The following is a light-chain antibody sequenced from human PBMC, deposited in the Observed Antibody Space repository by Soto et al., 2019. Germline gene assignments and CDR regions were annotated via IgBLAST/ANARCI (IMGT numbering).Light chain of an antibody. CDR2: EDS. CDR3: SSYTTSNTYV. CDR1: SSDVGGYNY. J-gene: IGLJ1*01. Sequence: QSVLTQPASVSGYPGQSITISCTGRSSDVGGYNYVSWYQQHPGKAPKFMIYEDSRRPSGVSNRFSGSKSGNTASLTVSGLQAEDEADYYCSSYTTSNTYVFGTGTKVTVL. V-gene: IGLV2-14*01.